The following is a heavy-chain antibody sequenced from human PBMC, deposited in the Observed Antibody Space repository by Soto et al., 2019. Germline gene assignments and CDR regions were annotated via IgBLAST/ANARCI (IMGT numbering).Heavy chain of an antibody. Sequence: QVQLVESGGGVVQPGRSLRLSCAASGFTFSSYAMHWVRQAPGKGLEWVAVISYDGSNKYHADSVKGRFTISRDNSKNTLYLQMNSLRAEDTAVYYCAREEPSGEGAYDYWGQGTLVTVSS. V-gene: IGHV3-30-3*01. CDR2: ISYDGSNK. CDR3: AREEPSGEGAYDY. J-gene: IGHJ4*02. D-gene: IGHD1-26*01. CDR1: GFTFSSYA.